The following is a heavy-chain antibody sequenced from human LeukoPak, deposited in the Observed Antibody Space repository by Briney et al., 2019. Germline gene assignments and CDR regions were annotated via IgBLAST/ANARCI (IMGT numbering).Heavy chain of an antibody. CDR3: ARVNDFWSGYSPDY. J-gene: IGHJ4*02. D-gene: IGHD3-3*01. Sequence: GGSLRLSCAVSGFTFSDYYMSWIRQAPGKGLEWVSYISSSGSTIYYADSVKGRFTISRDNAKNSLYLQMNSLRAEDTAVYYCARVNDFWSGYSPDYWGQGTLVTVSS. V-gene: IGHV3-11*01. CDR2: ISSSGSTI. CDR1: GFTFSDYY.